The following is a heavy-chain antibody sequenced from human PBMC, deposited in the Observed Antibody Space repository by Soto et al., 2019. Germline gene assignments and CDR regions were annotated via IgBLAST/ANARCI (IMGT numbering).Heavy chain of an antibody. CDR2: ISSSGIP. CDR3: ARLWIVGAPSSYDTCLDV. J-gene: IGHJ6*02. V-gene: IGHV4-59*01. CDR1: GGSINTYF. D-gene: IGHD1-26*01. Sequence: QVQLQESGPRLVKPSETLSLTCTVSGGSINTYFWTWIRQAPGRGLEWIAYISSSGIPTYTPSLKSRLTISVDPSQSQSALRLGSVTAADTASYYCARLWIVGAPSSYDTCLDVWGQGTTVTVSS.